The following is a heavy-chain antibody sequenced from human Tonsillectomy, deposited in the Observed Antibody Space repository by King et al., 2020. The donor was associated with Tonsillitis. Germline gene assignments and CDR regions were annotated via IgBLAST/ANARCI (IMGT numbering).Heavy chain of an antibody. CDR3: ASPMATKVIVVGRYGMDV. CDR2: IIPIFGIA. Sequence: QLVQSGAEVKKPGSSVKVSCKASGGTFSSYGISWVRQAPGQGLEWMGGIIPIFGIANYAQRFQGRFTITSDASTSTAYMELSSLRSEDTAVYYCASPMATKVIVVGRYGMDVWGQGTTVTVSS. CDR1: GGTFSSYG. V-gene: IGHV1-69*01. J-gene: IGHJ6*02. D-gene: IGHD5-12*01.